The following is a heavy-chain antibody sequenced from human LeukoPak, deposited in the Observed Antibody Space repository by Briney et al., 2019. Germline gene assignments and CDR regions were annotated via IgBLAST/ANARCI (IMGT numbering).Heavy chain of an antibody. V-gene: IGHV3-30*18. J-gene: IGHJ4*02. D-gene: IGHD3-10*01. CDR3: AKERSGSGSYFND. CDR2: ISYDGSDK. Sequence: GGSLRLSCAASGFTFSSYGMHWVRQAPGKGLEWVAVISYDGSDKYYADSVKGRFTTSRDNCKNTLYLQMNRLRAEDTALYYCAKERSGSGSYFNDWGQGTLVTVYS. CDR1: GFTFSSYG.